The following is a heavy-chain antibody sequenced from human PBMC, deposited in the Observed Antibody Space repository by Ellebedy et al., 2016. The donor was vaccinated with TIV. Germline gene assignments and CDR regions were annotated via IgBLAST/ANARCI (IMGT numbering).Heavy chain of an antibody. CDR2: IYYIGIT. D-gene: IGHD4-23*01. CDR3: AAYYGGRFDY. V-gene: IGHV4-59*12. Sequence: MPGGSLRLSCNASGGSISTFYWSWIRQPPGKGLEFIGYIYYIGITNYNPSLESRVAISIDTSENQFSLRLSSVTAADTAVYYCAAYYGGRFDYWGQGTLVTVSS. J-gene: IGHJ4*02. CDR1: GGSISTFY.